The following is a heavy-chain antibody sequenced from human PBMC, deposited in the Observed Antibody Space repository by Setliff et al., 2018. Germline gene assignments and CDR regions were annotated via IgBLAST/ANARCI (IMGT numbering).Heavy chain of an antibody. CDR2: ISGYNGYT. Sequence: GASVKVSCKAFGYTFAKYGTSWVRQAPGQGLEWMGWISGYNGYTVYAQKLQGRVTMTTDTSATTACMELSSLRSEDSAVYYCARGAHYGDYIDDYWGQGTLVTVSS. D-gene: IGHD4-17*01. CDR1: GYTFAKYG. J-gene: IGHJ4*02. CDR3: ARGAHYGDYIDDY. V-gene: IGHV1-18*01.